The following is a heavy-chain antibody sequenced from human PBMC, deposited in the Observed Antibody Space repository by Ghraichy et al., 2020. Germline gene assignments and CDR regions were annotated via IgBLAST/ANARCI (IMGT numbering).Heavy chain of an antibody. CDR3: ARYSSSSWVLKY. D-gene: IGHD6-6*01. CDR1: GFSFSSYW. CDR2: IKQDGSEI. Sequence: LSLTCAASGFSFSSYWMSWVRQTPGKGLEWVANIKQDGSEIQYVDSVKGRFTISRDNAKNSLYLQMNSLRAEDTAVYYCARYSSSSWVLKYWGQGTLVTVSS. J-gene: IGHJ4*02. V-gene: IGHV3-7*01.